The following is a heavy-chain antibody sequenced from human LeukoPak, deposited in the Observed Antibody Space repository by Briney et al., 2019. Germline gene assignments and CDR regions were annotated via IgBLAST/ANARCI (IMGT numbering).Heavy chain of an antibody. CDR1: GGTFSSYA. J-gene: IGHJ4*02. Sequence: SVKVSCKASGGTFSSYAISWVRQAPGQGLEWMGGIIPIFGTANYAQKLQGRVTMTTDTSTSTAYMELRSLRSDDTAVYYCARSYYGDPPFDYWGQGTLVTVSS. D-gene: IGHD4-17*01. V-gene: IGHV1-69*05. CDR2: IIPIFGTA. CDR3: ARSYYGDPPFDY.